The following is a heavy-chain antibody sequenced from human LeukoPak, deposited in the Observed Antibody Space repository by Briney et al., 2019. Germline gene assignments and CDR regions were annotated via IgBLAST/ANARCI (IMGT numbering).Heavy chain of an antibody. D-gene: IGHD3-22*01. CDR2: IKQDGSEK. V-gene: IGHV3-7*01. J-gene: IGHJ4*02. Sequence: PGGSLRLSCAASGFTFSSYWMSWVRQAPGKGLEWVANIKQDGSEKYYVDSVKGRFTISRDNAKNSLYLQMNSLRAEDTAVYYCARDRQWLLKYYFDYWGQGTLVTVSS. CDR1: GFTFSSYW. CDR3: ARDRQWLLKYYFDY.